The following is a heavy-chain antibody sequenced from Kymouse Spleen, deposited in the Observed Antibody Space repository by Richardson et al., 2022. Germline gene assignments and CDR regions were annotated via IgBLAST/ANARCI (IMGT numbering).Heavy chain of an antibody. CDR3: AKDRGFGESPLD. CDR1: GFTFSSYG. D-gene: IGHD3-10*01. CDR2: ISYDGSNK. V-gene: IGHV3-30*18. Sequence: QVQLVESGGGVVQPGRSLRLSCAASGFTFSSYGMHWVRQAPGKGLEWVAVISYDGSNKYYADSVKGRFTISRDNSKNTLYLQMNSLRAEDTAVYYCAKDRGFGESPLDWGQGTLVTVSS. J-gene: IGHJ4*02.